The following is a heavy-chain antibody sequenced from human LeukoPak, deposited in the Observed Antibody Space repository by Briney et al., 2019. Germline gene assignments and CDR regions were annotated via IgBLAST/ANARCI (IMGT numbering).Heavy chain of an antibody. CDR2: ISSSSSHM. Sequence: GGSLRLSCAASGFTFSSNSMNWVRQAPGKGLEWVSSISSSSSHMYYADSVKGRFTISRDNAKNSLYLQMNSLRAEDTALYYCAKENYYDSGGYIDYWGQGTLVTVSS. CDR1: GFTFSSNS. D-gene: IGHD3-22*01. V-gene: IGHV3-21*04. J-gene: IGHJ4*02. CDR3: AKENYYDSGGYIDY.